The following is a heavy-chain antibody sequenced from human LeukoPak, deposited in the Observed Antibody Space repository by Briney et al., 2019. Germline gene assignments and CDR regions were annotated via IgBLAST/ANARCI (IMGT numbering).Heavy chain of an antibody. CDR2: ISYDGSNK. Sequence: GGSLRLSCAASGFTFSSYGMHWVRQAPGKGLEWVAVISYDGSNKYYADSVKGRFTISRDNSKNTLYLQMNSLRAEDTAVYYCAKETGNTMIVVVYAFDIWGQGTMVTVSS. J-gene: IGHJ3*02. CDR1: GFTFSSYG. D-gene: IGHD3-22*01. CDR3: AKETGNTMIVVVYAFDI. V-gene: IGHV3-30*18.